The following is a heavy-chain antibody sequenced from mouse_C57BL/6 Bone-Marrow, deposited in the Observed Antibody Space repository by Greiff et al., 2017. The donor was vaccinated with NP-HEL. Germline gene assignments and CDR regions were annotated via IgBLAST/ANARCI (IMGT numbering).Heavy chain of an antibody. D-gene: IGHD2-5*01. CDR2: INPSTGGT. CDR1: GYSFTGYY. J-gene: IGHJ3*01. CDR3: ARESNYWFAY. V-gene: IGHV1-42*01. Sequence: VQLQQSGPELVKPGASVKISCKASGYSFTGYYMNWVKQSPEKSLEWIGEINPSTGGTTYNQKFKAKATLNVDKSSSTAYMQLKSLTSEDSAVYYCARESNYWFAYWGQGTLVTVSA.